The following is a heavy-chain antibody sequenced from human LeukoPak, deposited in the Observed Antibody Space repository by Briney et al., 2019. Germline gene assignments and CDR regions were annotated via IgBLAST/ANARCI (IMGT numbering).Heavy chain of an antibody. Sequence: GSVKVSCKTSGNTFTYYDISWVRQATGQGLEWMGWMNPNGDNTGYAEKFQGRVTMTRTTNTVYMELNSLTSDDTAVYYCAIVAPYLYDASGSYRTGFWGQGTLVIVPS. CDR3: AIVAPYLYDASGSYRTGF. J-gene: IGHJ4*02. CDR2: MNPNGDNT. D-gene: IGHD3-22*01. CDR1: GNTFTYYD. V-gene: IGHV1-8*01.